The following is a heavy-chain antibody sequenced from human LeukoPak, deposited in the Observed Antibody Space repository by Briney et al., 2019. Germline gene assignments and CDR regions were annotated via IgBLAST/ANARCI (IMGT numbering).Heavy chain of an antibody. J-gene: IGHJ6*04. D-gene: IGHD4-17*01. CDR3: AKTHSPMTTVTTGYYYYGMDV. V-gene: IGHV3-23*01. CDR2: ISGSGGST. CDR1: GFTSSSYA. Sequence: GGSLRLSCAASGFTSSSYAMSWVRQAPGKGLEWVSAISGSGGSTYYADSVKGRFTISRDNSKNTLYLQMNSLRAEDTAVYYCAKTHSPMTTVTTGYYYYGMDVWGKGTTVTVSS.